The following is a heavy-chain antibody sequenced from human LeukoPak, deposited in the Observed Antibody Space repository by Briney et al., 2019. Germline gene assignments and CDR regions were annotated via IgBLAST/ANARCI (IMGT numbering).Heavy chain of an antibody. CDR3: AKFSGDHPYFDY. J-gene: IGHJ4*02. V-gene: IGHV3-23*01. Sequence: PGGSLRLSCAASGFTFSSYAMSWVRQPPGKGLEWVSAISGSGGSTYYADSVKGRFTISRDNSKNTLYLQMNSLRAEDTAVYYCAKFSGDHPYFDYWGQGTLVTVSS. D-gene: IGHD4-17*01. CDR1: GFTFSSYA. CDR2: ISGSGGST.